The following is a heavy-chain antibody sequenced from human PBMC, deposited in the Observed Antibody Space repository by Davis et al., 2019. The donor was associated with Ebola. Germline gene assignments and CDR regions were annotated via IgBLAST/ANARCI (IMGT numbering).Heavy chain of an antibody. D-gene: IGHD6-19*01. CDR2: ISSSSSYI. V-gene: IGHV3-21*04. J-gene: IGHJ4*02. CDR1: GFTFSSYS. Sequence: PGGSLRLSCAASGFTFSSYSMNWVRQAPGKGLEWVSSISSSSSYIYYADSVKGRFTISRDNSKNTLYLQMNSLRAEDTAVYYCAKASRQWQQFDYWGQGTLVTVSS. CDR3: AKASRQWQQFDY.